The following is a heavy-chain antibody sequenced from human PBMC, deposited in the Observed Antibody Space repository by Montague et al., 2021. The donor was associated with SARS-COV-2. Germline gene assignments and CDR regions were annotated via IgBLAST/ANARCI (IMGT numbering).Heavy chain of an antibody. CDR3: ATYYDILTGYYIDAFDI. CDR1: GGSISSSSYY. Sequence: SETLSLTCTVSGGSISSSSYYWGWIRQPPGKGLEWIGSIYYSGSTYYNPSLRSRVTISVDTSKNQFSLKLSSVTAADTAVYYCATYYDILTGYYIDAFDIWGQGTMVTVS. D-gene: IGHD3-9*01. J-gene: IGHJ3*02. CDR2: IYYSGST. V-gene: IGHV4-39*01.